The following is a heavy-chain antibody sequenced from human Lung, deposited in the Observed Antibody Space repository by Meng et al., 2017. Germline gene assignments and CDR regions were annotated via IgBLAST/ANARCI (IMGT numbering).Heavy chain of an antibody. Sequence: QVQLQESVPGLVKPSQTLSLTCTVPGGSISSGTYYWGWIRQLPGKGLEWIAYIHYSGSTYYSPSLKSRVTISVDTSKNQLSLKLSSMTAADTAVYYCARYVFDSSSLYSNWFDPWGQGTLVTVSS. CDR2: IHYSGST. D-gene: IGHD3-22*01. V-gene: IGHV4-31*03. CDR1: GGSISSGTYY. J-gene: IGHJ5*02. CDR3: ARYVFDSSSLYSNWFDP.